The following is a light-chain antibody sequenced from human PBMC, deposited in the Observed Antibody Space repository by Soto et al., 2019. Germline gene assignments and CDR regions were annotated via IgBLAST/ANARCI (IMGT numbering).Light chain of an antibody. CDR3: SSYTSTSTQV. V-gene: IGLV2-14*01. CDR1: SSDVGAYKY. J-gene: IGLJ1*01. CDR2: EVS. Sequence: QSVLTQPASDSGSPGQSITISCTGTSSDVGAYKYVSWYQQHPGKAPKLMIYEVSNRPSGVSNRFSGSKSGNTASVTISGLQAEDEADYYCSSYTSTSTQVFGTGTKVTVL.